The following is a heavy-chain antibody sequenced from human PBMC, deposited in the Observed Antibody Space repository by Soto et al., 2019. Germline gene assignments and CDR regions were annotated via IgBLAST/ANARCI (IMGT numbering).Heavy chain of an antibody. CDR3: ARYCSGGICWLRGMDV. J-gene: IGHJ6*02. V-gene: IGHV3-33*01. D-gene: IGHD2-15*01. CDR2: IWYDGSNK. CDR1: GFSFSSYG. Sequence: QEQLVESGGGVVQPGRSLRLSCAASGFSFSSYGMHWVRQAPGKGLEWVAVIWYDGSNKKYEDSVKGRFTISRDNSKNTLDLQMNSLRAEDTAVYYCARYCSGGICWLRGMDVWGQGTTVTVS.